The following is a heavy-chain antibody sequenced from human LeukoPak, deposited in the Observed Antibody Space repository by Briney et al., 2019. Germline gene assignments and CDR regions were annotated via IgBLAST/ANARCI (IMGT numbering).Heavy chain of an antibody. CDR1: GGSISSSSYY. Sequence: SETLSLTCTVSGGSISSSSYYWGWIRQPPGKGLEWIGSIYYSGSTYYNPSLKSRVTISVDTSKNQFSLRLTSVTAADTAIYYCTGFYAKFPTADFWGPGALVTVSS. CDR3: TGFYAKFPTADF. CDR2: IYYSGST. V-gene: IGHV4-39*07. D-gene: IGHD5/OR15-5a*01. J-gene: IGHJ4*02.